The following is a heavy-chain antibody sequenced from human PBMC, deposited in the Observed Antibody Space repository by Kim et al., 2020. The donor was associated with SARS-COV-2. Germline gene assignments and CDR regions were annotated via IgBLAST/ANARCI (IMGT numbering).Heavy chain of an antibody. Sequence: SETLSLTCTVSGDSISYYYCSWIRQLPGKGLEWIGYIYYGGYTNYNPSLKSRVTISLDTSKNQFSLELTSVTAADTAVYYFARSEGRSSWRQFDYWGQGT. V-gene: IGHV4-59*01. CDR3: ARSEGRSSWRQFDY. J-gene: IGHJ4*02. D-gene: IGHD6-13*01. CDR1: GDSISYYY. CDR2: IYYGGYT.